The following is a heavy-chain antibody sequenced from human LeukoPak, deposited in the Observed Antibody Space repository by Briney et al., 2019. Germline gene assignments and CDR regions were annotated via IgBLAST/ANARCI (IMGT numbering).Heavy chain of an antibody. CDR3: AKREYYDSSGLNL. V-gene: IGHV3-30*18. Sequence: GGSLRLSCAASGFTFSSYGMHWVRQAPGKGLEWVAVISYDGSNKYYADSVKGRFTISRDNSKNTLYLQMNSLRAEDTAVYYCAKREYYDSSGLNLWGQGTLVTVSS. CDR1: GFTFSSYG. J-gene: IGHJ4*02. D-gene: IGHD3-22*01. CDR2: ISYDGSNK.